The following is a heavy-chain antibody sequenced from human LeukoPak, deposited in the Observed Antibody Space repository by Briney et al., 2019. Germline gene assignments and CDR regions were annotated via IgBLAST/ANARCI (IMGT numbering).Heavy chain of an antibody. V-gene: IGHV1-24*01. Sequence: ASVQVSCKVSVYTLPELSLLWVRPAPRKGSEWIGVFEPEVVGTIYVEKSLGRLTTTHATSTDTAYMELSSLRSEDTAVYYCASKGQRGWNYAKGWFDPWGQRILVTVS. CDR3: ASKGQRGWNYAKGWFDP. J-gene: IGHJ5*02. CDR2: FEPEVVGT. CDR1: VYTLPELS. D-gene: IGHD1-7*01.